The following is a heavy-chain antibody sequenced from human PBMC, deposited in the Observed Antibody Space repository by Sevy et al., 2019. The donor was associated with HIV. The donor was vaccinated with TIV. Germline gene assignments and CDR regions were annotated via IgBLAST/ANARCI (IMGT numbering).Heavy chain of an antibody. Sequence: SETLSLTCTVSGGSISSYYWSWIRQPAGKGLEWIGRIYTSGSINYNPSLKSRVTMSVDTSKNQFSLKLSSVTAADTAVYYCARDQEGITRRPPFSYYYGMDVWGQGTTVTVSS. V-gene: IGHV4-4*07. D-gene: IGHD3-10*01. CDR1: GGSISSYY. J-gene: IGHJ6*02. CDR2: IYTSGSI. CDR3: ARDQEGITRRPPFSYYYGMDV.